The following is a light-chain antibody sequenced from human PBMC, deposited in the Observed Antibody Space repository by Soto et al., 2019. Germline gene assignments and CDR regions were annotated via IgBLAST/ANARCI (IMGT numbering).Light chain of an antibody. J-gene: IGKJ5*01. CDR2: DAS. V-gene: IGKV1-5*01. Sequence: DIQMTQSPSTLSASVGDRVTITCRASQSISSWLAWYQQKPGKAPKLLIYDASSLESGVPSRFSGSGSGTEFTLTISSLQPDDFATYYCQQYNSYPSFGQGKLLEIK. CDR3: QQYNSYPS. CDR1: QSISSW.